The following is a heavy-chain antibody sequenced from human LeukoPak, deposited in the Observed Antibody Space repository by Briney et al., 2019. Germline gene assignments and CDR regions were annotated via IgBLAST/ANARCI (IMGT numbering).Heavy chain of an antibody. Sequence: GGPLRLSSVGSGLTFYNNASSRLRQAPGKSLEWVSAISPGGDRTYYADSLKSRFTISRDTSKNTDYLQIHRLRVEDTAIYSCATNLWRGRHLRAKSWGHGTLATVSS. CDR1: GLTFYNNA. D-gene: IGHD3-10*01. J-gene: IGHJ5*01. CDR2: ISPGGDRT. CDR3: ATNLWRGRHLRAKS. V-gene: IGHV3-23*01.